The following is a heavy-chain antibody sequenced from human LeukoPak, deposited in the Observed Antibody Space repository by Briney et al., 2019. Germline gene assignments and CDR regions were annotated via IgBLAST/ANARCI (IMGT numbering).Heavy chain of an antibody. V-gene: IGHV3-7*03. D-gene: IGHD3-9*01. CDR3: ACHPDVRIRYFDWLPEAWFDP. J-gene: IGHJ5*02. CDR1: GFTFSSYW. Sequence: PGGSLRLSCAASGFTFSSYWMSWVLQAPGKGLEWVANIKQDGSEKYYVDSVKGRFTISRDNAKNSLYLQMNSLRAEDTAVYYCACHPDVRIRYFDWLPEAWFDPWGQGTLDTVSS. CDR2: IKQDGSEK.